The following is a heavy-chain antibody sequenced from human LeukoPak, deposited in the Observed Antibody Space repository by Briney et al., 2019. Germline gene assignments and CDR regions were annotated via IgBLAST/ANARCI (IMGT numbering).Heavy chain of an antibody. CDR2: IYYSGST. CDR1: GGSISSGSYY. CDR3: ARAASSSWFMYFQH. V-gene: IGHV4-61*01. J-gene: IGHJ1*01. D-gene: IGHD6-13*01. Sequence: SQTLSLTCTVSGGSISSGSYYWSWIRQPPGKGLEWIGYIYYSGSTNYNPSLKSRVTISVDTSKNQFSLKLSSVTAADTAVYYCARAASSSWFMYFQHWGQGTLVTVSS.